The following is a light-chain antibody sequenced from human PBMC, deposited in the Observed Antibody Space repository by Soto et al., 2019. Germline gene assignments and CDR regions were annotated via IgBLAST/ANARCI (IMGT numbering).Light chain of an antibody. V-gene: IGKV3-15*01. Sequence: EIVLTQSPATLSSFPGDRVTLSCRASQSVSSNLAWYQQKPGQAPRLLIYGASTRATGIPARFSGSGSGTEFTLTISSLQSEDFAVYYCQQYNNWPTWTFGQGTK. CDR2: GAS. CDR1: QSVSSN. J-gene: IGKJ1*01. CDR3: QQYNNWPTWT.